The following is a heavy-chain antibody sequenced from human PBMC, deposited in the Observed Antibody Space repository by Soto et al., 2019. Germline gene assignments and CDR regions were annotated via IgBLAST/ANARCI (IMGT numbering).Heavy chain of an antibody. Sequence: PSETLSLTCTVSGGSVSSGSYYWSWIRQPPGKGLEWIGYIYYSGSTNYNPSLKSRVTISVDTSKNQFSLKLSSVTAADTAVYYCAREGRAMVRGLNYYGMDVWGQGTTVTVSS. D-gene: IGHD3-10*01. V-gene: IGHV4-61*01. CDR2: IYYSGST. CDR3: AREGRAMVRGLNYYGMDV. J-gene: IGHJ6*02. CDR1: GGSVSSGSYY.